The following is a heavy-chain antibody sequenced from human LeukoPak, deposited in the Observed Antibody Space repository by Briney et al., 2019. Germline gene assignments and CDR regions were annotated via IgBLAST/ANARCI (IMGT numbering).Heavy chain of an antibody. V-gene: IGHV4-59*01. CDR2: IYYSGST. CDR3: ARYGSGSYSRPGYYYYGMDV. CDR1: GGSISIYY. D-gene: IGHD3-10*01. Sequence: SETLSLTCTVSGGSISIYYWSWIRQPPGKGLEWIGYIYYSGSTNYNPSLKSRVTISVDTSANQFSLNLSSVNAADTAVYYCARYGSGSYSRPGYYYYGMDVWGQGTTVTVSS. J-gene: IGHJ6*02.